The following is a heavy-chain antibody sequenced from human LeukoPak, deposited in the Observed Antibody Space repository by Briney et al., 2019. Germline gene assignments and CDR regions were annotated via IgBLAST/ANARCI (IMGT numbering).Heavy chain of an antibody. J-gene: IGHJ5*02. D-gene: IGHD4-17*01. V-gene: IGHV3-23*01. CDR2: ILGSGGNT. CDR1: GFTFSSYA. Sequence: GGSLRLSCAASGFTFSSYAMAWIRQAPGKGLEWVSHILGSGGNTYYADSVRGRFTISRDNSKNTLYLKMNSLRAEDTAVYFCARAKYDYGDPVGWFDPWGQGTLVTVSS. CDR3: ARAKYDYGDPVGWFDP.